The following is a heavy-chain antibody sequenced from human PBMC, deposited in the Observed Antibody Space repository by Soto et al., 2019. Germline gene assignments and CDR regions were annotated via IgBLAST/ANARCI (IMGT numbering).Heavy chain of an antibody. J-gene: IGHJ5*01. CDR1: GFTFDDYA. CDR2: ITASGGRT. D-gene: IGHD4-17*01. Sequence: EVQLVESGGGLVQPGRSLRLSCAASGFTFDDYAMHWVRQAPGKGLEGVSGITASGGRTYYADSVKGRFTISRDNSKSTLYLQMNSLRAEDTAVYYCAKDTRYADYVRWFDSWGQGTLVTVSS. CDR3: AKDTRYADYVRWFDS. V-gene: IGHV3-23*04.